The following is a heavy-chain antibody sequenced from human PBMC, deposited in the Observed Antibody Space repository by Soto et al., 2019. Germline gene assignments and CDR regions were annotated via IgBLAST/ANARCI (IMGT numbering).Heavy chain of an antibody. D-gene: IGHD3-3*01. CDR1: GGSISSSSYY. J-gene: IGHJ4*02. CDR3: AAHYNFWSGYVTVDY. Sequence: SETLSLTCTVSGGSISSSSYYWGWIRQPPGKGLEWIGSIYYSGSTYYSPSLKSRVTISVDTSKTHFSLKLSSVTAADTAVYYCAAHYNFWSGYVTVDYWGQGTLVTVSS. V-gene: IGHV4-39*02. CDR2: IYYSGST.